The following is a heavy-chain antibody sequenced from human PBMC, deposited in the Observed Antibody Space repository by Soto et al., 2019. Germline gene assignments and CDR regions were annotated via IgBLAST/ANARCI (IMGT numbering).Heavy chain of an antibody. CDR3: ARFPVEYQPNIYGMDV. J-gene: IGHJ6*02. D-gene: IGHD2-2*01. V-gene: IGHV3-11*01. Sequence: QVQLVESGGSVVKPGGSLRLSRAASGFTFSDYYMSWIRQAPGKGLEWVSYISSSGSTIYYADSVKGRFTISRDNAKNSLYLQMNSLRAVDTAVYYCARFPVEYQPNIYGMDVWGQGTTVTVSS. CDR1: GFTFSDYY. CDR2: ISSSGSTI.